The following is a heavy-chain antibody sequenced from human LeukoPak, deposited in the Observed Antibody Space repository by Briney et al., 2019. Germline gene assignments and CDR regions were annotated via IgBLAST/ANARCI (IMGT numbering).Heavy chain of an antibody. CDR1: GGSISSSSYY. CDR3: ARGTLYSGWSYYFDS. D-gene: IGHD6-19*01. Sequence: PSETLSLTCTVSGGSISSSSYYWGWIRQPPGEGLEWIGSIYYSGSTYYNPSLKSRVTISVDNSNNKFSLRLSSVTAADTALYYCARGTLYSGWSYYFDSWGQGTLVTVSS. J-gene: IGHJ4*02. CDR2: IYYSGST. V-gene: IGHV4-39*07.